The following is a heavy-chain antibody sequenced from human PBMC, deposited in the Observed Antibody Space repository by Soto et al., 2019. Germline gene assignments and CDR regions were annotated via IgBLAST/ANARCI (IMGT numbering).Heavy chain of an antibody. J-gene: IGHJ4*02. V-gene: IGHV4-59*01. CDR2: VYYSGSV. D-gene: IGHD3-9*01. CDR3: ARVTYDSFTAYSYYFDY. CDR1: GDSIGPYY. Sequence: SETLCLTCTVSGDSIGPYYWTWILQPPGKGLEWIGYVYYSGSVNYKSSLKSRVTMSVDTSKNQFSLRLNSVTAADTAVYFCARVTYDSFTAYSYYFDYWGQGTLVTVSS.